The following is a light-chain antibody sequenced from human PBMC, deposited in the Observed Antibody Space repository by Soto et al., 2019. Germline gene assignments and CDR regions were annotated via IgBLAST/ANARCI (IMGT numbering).Light chain of an antibody. Sequence: DIQMTQSPSSVSASVGDRVSITCRASQGISNWLAWYQQKPGRAPKLLIYTGSSLQSGVPSRFSGTGSGTDFTLTISSLQPEDVATYQCQQANSFLLTFGGGTKVEIK. V-gene: IGKV1-12*01. CDR2: TGS. CDR1: QGISNW. J-gene: IGKJ4*01. CDR3: QQANSFLLT.